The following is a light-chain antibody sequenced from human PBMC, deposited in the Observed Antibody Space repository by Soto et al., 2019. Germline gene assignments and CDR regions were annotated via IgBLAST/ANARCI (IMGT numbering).Light chain of an antibody. CDR1: QSVSSSY. J-gene: IGKJ1*01. V-gene: IGKV3-20*01. Sequence: EIVLTQSPGTLSLSPGERATLSCRASQSVSSSYLAWYQQNRGQAPRLLIYGASSRAPGIPDRFGGSGSGTDFTLTISRLEPEDFAVYYCQQCGSSRWTFGQGTKVEIK. CDR2: GAS. CDR3: QQCGSSRWT.